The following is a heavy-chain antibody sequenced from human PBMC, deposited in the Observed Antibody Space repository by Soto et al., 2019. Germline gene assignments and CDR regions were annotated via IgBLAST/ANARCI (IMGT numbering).Heavy chain of an antibody. Sequence: QVQLQESGPGLVKPSQTLSLSCTVSGVSISSGTFYWTWIRQYPGKGLEWIGYIFSSGSTNYHPSLRSRVTISRDTSKNQFSMILSSVTAADTAVYYSARNNYSDIAGFIDYWGQGTLVTVSS. V-gene: IGHV4-31*03. D-gene: IGHD3-22*01. CDR2: IFSSGST. CDR1: GVSISSGTFY. J-gene: IGHJ4*02. CDR3: ARNNYSDIAGFIDY.